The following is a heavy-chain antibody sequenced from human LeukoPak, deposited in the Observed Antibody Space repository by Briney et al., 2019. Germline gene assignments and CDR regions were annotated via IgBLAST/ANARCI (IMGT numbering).Heavy chain of an antibody. CDR1: GFTFSSYA. CDR2: ISSNGGST. CDR3: AITISGSYPFDY. D-gene: IGHD1-26*01. V-gene: IGHV3-64*01. J-gene: IGHJ4*02. Sequence: GRSLRLSCAASGFTFSSYAMHWVRQAPGKGLEYVSAISSNGGSTYYANSVKGRFTISRDNSKNTLYLQMGSLRAEDMAVYYCAITISGSYPFDYWGQGTLVTVSS.